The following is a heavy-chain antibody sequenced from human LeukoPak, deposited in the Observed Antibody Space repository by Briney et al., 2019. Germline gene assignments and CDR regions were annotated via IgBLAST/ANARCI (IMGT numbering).Heavy chain of an antibody. CDR3: AKPLLRGGLDY. D-gene: IGHD2-15*01. Sequence: GGSLRLSCAASVFTFSSYAMSWVRLAPGKGLEWVSAISGSGGSTYYADSVKGRFTISRDNSKNTLYLQMNSLRAEDTAVYYCAKPLLRGGLDYWGQGTLVTVSS. CDR1: VFTFSSYA. J-gene: IGHJ4*02. CDR2: ISGSGGST. V-gene: IGHV3-23*01.